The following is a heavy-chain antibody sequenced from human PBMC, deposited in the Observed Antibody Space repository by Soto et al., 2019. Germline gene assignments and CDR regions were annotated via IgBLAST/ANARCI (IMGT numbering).Heavy chain of an antibody. Sequence: QVQLQESGPGLVKPSQTLSLTCTVSGGSIVSVGYYWSWIRQHPEKGLEWMGYIYHSGPTTYTPSLRGRIAMSVDTSTYQFSWNLTSVTAADTAVYYCARGPDRDTRKFASWGQGIQVTVSS. V-gene: IGHV4-31*03. CDR1: GGSIVSVGYY. J-gene: IGHJ4*02. CDR2: IYHSGPT. CDR3: ARGPDRDTRKFAS.